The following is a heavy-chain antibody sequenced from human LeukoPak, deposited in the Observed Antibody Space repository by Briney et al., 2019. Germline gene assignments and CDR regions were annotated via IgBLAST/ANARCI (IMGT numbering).Heavy chain of an antibody. V-gene: IGHV3-7*01. CDR3: ASGRSSGFDYSNSYYFDY. Sequence: PGGSLRLSCAASGFTFSSYWMSWVRQAPGKGLEWVANIKQDGSEKYYVDSVKGRFTISRDNAKNSLYLQMNSLRAEDTAVYYCASGRSSGFDYSNSYYFDYWGQGTLATVSS. D-gene: IGHD4-11*01. CDR1: GFTFSSYW. CDR2: IKQDGSEK. J-gene: IGHJ4*02.